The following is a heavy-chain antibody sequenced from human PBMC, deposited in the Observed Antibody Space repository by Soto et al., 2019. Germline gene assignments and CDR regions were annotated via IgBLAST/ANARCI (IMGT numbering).Heavy chain of an antibody. CDR3: ARDSTLAY. CDR2: INPSSGGT. V-gene: IGHV1-46*01. J-gene: IGHJ4*02. Sequence: ASVKVSCKASGYTFTSFYMHWVRQAPGQGLEWMGIINPSSGGTSYAQKFQGSVTMTSDTSTTTVYMELSSLRSEDTAVYYCARDSTLAYWGQGTLVTVSS. CDR1: GYTFTSFY. D-gene: IGHD2-15*01.